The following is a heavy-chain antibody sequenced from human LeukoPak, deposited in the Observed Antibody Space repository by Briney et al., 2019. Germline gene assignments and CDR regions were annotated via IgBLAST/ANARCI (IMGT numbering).Heavy chain of an antibody. CDR2: IAANGNDK. V-gene: IGHV3-7*03. J-gene: IGHJ4*02. CDR3: AREVFFQFDN. CDR1: GFTFRKYW. Sequence: GGSLTLSCAASGFTFRKYWMARVRQAPGRGLEWVATIAANGNDKDYEDALQGRFTISRDNARNSLSLRIDSLRAEGTAQYYCAREVFFQFDNWGQGALVTVSS.